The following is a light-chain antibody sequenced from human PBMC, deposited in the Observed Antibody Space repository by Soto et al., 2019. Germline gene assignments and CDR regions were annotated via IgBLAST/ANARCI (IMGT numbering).Light chain of an antibody. CDR3: QQYNNWLWT. J-gene: IGKJ1*01. CDR1: QSVSSN. CDR2: GAS. V-gene: IGKV3-15*01. Sequence: EIVMTQSPATLSVSPGARATLSCRASQSVSSNLDWYQQKPGQAPRLLIYGASTRATGIPARFSGSGSGTEFTLTISSLQSEDFAVYYCQQYNNWLWTFGQGTKVEIK.